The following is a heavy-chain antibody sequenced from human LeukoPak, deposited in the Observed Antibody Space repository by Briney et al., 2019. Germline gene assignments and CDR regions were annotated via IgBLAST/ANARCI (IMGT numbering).Heavy chain of an antibody. CDR2: IYYSGST. V-gene: IGHV4-59*01. CDR1: GGSITSNY. CDR3: ARDLRNWFDP. Sequence: RSSETLSLTCNVSGGSITSNYFNWVRQPPGKGLEWIGYIYYSGSTNYNPSLKSRVTISVDTSKNQFSLKLSSVTAADTAVYYCARDLRNWFDPWGQGTLVTVSS. J-gene: IGHJ5*02.